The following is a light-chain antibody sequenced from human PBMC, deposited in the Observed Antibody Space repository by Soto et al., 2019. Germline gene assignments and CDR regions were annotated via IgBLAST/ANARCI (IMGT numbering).Light chain of an antibody. J-gene: IGKJ5*01. CDR2: AAS. Sequence: EVVLTQSPGTLSLSPGTRATLSCRASQFVSSTYLAWYQQRPGQAPRLLIYAASSRATGIPARFSGSGSGTEFTLTISSLQSEDFAVYYCQQYNNWPPITFGQGTRLEIK. CDR1: QFVSSTY. CDR3: QQYNNWPPIT. V-gene: IGKV3-15*01.